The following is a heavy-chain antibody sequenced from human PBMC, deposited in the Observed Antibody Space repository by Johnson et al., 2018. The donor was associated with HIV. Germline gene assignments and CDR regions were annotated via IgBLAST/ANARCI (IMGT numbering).Heavy chain of an antibody. CDR3: ARVVVVIAIGGTDAFDI. Sequence: VQLVESGGGLVQPGGSLRLSCAASGFTFSSYWMSWVRQAPGKGLEWVANIKQDGSEKYYVDSVKGRFTISRDNAKNSLYSQMNSLRAEDTALYYCARVVVVIAIGGTDAFDIWGQGTMVTVSS. CDR1: GFTFSSYW. V-gene: IGHV3-7*03. D-gene: IGHD2-21*01. CDR2: IKQDGSEK. J-gene: IGHJ3*02.